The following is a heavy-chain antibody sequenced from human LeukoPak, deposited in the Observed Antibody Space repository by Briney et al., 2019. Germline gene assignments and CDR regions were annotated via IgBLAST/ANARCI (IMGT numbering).Heavy chain of an antibody. Sequence: ASVKVSCKVSGYTFTDYYMHWVQQAPGKGLEWMGLVDPEDGETIYAEEFQGRVTITADTSTDTAYMELSSLRSEDTAVYYCATGDWTSLDPWGQGTLVTVSS. J-gene: IGHJ5*02. D-gene: IGHD1-1*01. CDR1: GYTFTDYY. CDR3: ATGDWTSLDP. CDR2: VDPEDGET. V-gene: IGHV1-69-2*01.